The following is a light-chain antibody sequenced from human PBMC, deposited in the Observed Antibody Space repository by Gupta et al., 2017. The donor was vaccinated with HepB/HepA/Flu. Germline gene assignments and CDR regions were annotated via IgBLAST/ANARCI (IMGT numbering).Light chain of an antibody. Sequence: QSALTQPASVSGSPGQSITFSCTGTSSDVGRDYTYVSWYQQHPGKAPKLMIYDVSIRPSGDSNRFSGSKSGNTASLAISGLQAEDEADYYCSSHTTSSTRVFGGGTKLTVL. V-gene: IGLV2-14*03. CDR1: SSDVGRDYTY. CDR2: DVS. J-gene: IGLJ3*02. CDR3: SSHTTSSTRV.